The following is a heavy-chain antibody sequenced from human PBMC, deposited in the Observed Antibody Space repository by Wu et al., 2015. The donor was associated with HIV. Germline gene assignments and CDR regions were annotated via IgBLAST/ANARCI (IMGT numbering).Heavy chain of an antibody. CDR3: AREVAGY. V-gene: IGHV4-34*02. CDR2: INHSGNT. D-gene: IGHD5-12*01. Sequence: QVQLQQWGAGLLKPSETLSLTCAVYGRSLNTYYWSWIRQPPGKGLEWVGEINHSGNTNYNPSLEGRVTISVDTSKNQFSLKVSSVTAADTAVYYCAREVAGYWGQGTLVTVSS. CDR1: GRSLNTYY. J-gene: IGHJ4*02.